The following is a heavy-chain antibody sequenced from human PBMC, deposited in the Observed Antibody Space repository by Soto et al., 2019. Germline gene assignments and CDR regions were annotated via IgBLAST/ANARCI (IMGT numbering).Heavy chain of an antibody. Sequence: PGGSLRLSCAASGFTFSSHAMSWVRQAPGKGLEWVSAISGSGGSTYYADSVKGRFTISRDNSKNTLYLQMNSLRAEDTAVYYCVRDSCRRGNCPPLFDSWGQGTLVTVSS. D-gene: IGHD2-15*01. V-gene: IGHV3-23*01. CDR1: GFTFSSHA. CDR3: VRDSCRRGNCPPLFDS. J-gene: IGHJ5*01. CDR2: ISGSGGST.